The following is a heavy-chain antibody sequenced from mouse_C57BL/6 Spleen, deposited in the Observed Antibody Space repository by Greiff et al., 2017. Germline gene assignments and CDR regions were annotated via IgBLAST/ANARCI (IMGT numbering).Heavy chain of an antibody. CDR2: ISYDGSN. D-gene: IGHD1-1*01. CDR1: GYSITSGYY. V-gene: IGHV3-6*01. CDR3: ARDVYYEYYYAMDY. J-gene: IGHJ4*01. Sequence: DVQLQESGPGLVKPSQSLSLTCSVTGYSITSGYYWNWIRQFPGNKLEWMGYISYDGSNNYNPSLKNRISITRDTSKNQFFMKLNSVTTEDTATYYCARDVYYEYYYAMDYWGQGTSVTVSS.